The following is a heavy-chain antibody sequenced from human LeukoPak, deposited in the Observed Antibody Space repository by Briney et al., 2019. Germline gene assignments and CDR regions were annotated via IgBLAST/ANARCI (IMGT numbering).Heavy chain of an antibody. J-gene: IGHJ5*02. Sequence: GESLQISCKGSGYSFTSYWIGWVRQMPGKGLEWMGIIYPGDSDTRYSPSFQGQVTISADKSISTAYLQRGSLKASDTAMYYCARSQGYCSGGSCLQGDWFDPWGQGTLVTVSS. D-gene: IGHD2-15*01. CDR3: ARSQGYCSGGSCLQGDWFDP. CDR1: GYSFTSYW. V-gene: IGHV5-51*01. CDR2: IYPGDSDT.